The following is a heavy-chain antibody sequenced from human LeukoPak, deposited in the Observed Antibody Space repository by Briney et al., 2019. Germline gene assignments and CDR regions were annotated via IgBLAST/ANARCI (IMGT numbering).Heavy chain of an antibody. CDR3: ARGGGNYDFWSGYYDDAFDI. V-gene: IGHV4-59*12. J-gene: IGHJ3*02. CDR2: IYYSGST. CDR1: GGSISSYY. D-gene: IGHD3-3*01. Sequence: PSETLSLTCTVSGGSISSYYWSWIRQPPGKGLEWIGYIYYSGSTNYNPSLKSRVTISVDTSKNQFSLKLSSVTAADTAVYYCARGGGNYDFWSGYYDDAFDIWGQGTMVTVSS.